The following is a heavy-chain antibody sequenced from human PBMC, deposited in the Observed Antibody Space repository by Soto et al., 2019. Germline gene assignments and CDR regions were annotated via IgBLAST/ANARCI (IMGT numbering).Heavy chain of an antibody. J-gene: IGHJ4*02. V-gene: IGHV3-11*01. CDR1: GFTFSDYY. Sequence: QVQLVESGGGLVEPGGSPRLSCAASGFTFSDYYMSWIRQAPGKGLEWISKISGSGVNIHYADSVKGRFTISRDNAKNSLYLQMNSLRTEDTAVYYCAKDETPRTFDYWGQGTLVTVSS. CDR2: ISGSGVNI. CDR3: AKDETPRTFDY.